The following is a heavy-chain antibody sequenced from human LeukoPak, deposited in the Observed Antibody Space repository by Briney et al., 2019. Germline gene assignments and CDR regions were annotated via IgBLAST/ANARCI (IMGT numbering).Heavy chain of an antibody. CDR1: GGSINSYY. V-gene: IGHV4-59*01. D-gene: IGHD5-18*01. CDR2: IYYSGRT. Sequence: PSETLSLTCTVSGGSINSYYWSWIRQPPGKRPEWIGYIYYSGRTSYNPSLKSRVTISVDTSNNQSTLTVNSVPAAATAVYYCARTLHTGMIDYSGQGTLVSVSS. J-gene: IGHJ4*02. CDR3: ARTLHTGMIDY.